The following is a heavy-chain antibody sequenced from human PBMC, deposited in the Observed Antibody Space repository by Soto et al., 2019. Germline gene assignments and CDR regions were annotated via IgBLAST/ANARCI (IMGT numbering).Heavy chain of an antibody. CDR2: ISGSGDST. J-gene: IGHJ4*02. Sequence: EVQLLESGGGLVQPGGSLRLSCAASGFTFSNYAMNWVRQAPGKGLEWVSAISGSGDSTYYADSVKGRFTISRDNSKNTLYLQMNSLRAEDTAVYYCARRSSSWYLDYWGQGTLVTVSS. CDR3: ARRSSSWYLDY. D-gene: IGHD6-13*01. CDR1: GFTFSNYA. V-gene: IGHV3-23*01.